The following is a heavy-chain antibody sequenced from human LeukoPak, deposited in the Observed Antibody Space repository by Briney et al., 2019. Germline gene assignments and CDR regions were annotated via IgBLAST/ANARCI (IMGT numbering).Heavy chain of an antibody. D-gene: IGHD3-9*01. CDR2: IYPGDSDT. V-gene: IGHV5-51*01. Sequence: GESLKISFNGSGYSFTSYWIGWVRQMPGKGLECMCDIYPGDSDTRYSPSFQGQVTISADKSISTGYLQWSSLKASETVFFFKQKTAYDILTGYYTYYFDYWGQGTLVTVSS. CDR3: QKTAYDILTGYYTYYFDY. CDR1: GYSFTSYW. J-gene: IGHJ4*02.